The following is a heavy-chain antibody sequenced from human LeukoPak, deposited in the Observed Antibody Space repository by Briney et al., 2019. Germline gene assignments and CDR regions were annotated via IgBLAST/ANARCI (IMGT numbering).Heavy chain of an antibody. CDR2: IYYSGST. Sequence: SETLSLTCTVSGGSISSYYWSWIRQTPGKGLEWIGYIYYSGSTNYNPSLKSRVTISVDTSKNQFSLKLSSVTAADTAVYYCAGSRVPAAIIWGQGTLVTVSS. V-gene: IGHV4-59*08. CDR3: AGSRVPAAII. D-gene: IGHD2-2*01. CDR1: GGSISSYY. J-gene: IGHJ4*02.